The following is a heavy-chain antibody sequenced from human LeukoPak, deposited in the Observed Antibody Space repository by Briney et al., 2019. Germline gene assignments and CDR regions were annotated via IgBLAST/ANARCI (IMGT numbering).Heavy chain of an antibody. V-gene: IGHV3-74*01. D-gene: IGHD3-22*01. Sequence: PGGSLRLSCEASGFTFRSYWMSWVRQAPGKGREWVSRIKSDGSITSEADSVKRRFTISRAKAKNSLYLQMNSLRAEDTAVYYCARAYDSSGSDDYWGPGTLVTVSS. CDR3: ARAYDSSGSDDY. CDR2: IKSDGSIT. CDR1: GFTFRSYW. J-gene: IGHJ4*02.